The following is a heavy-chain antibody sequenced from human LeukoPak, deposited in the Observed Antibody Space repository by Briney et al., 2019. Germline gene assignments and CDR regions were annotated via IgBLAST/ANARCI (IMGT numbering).Heavy chain of an antibody. CDR3: ATEVQYYYGSGTYSY. V-gene: IGHV1-24*01. Sequence: ASVKVSCKVSGYTLTEVSIYWVRQAPGKGLEWMGGSNPEDDETIYAQKFQSRVTMTEDTSTETAYMDLSSLRSEDTAVYYCATEVQYYYGSGTYSYWGQGTLVTVSS. J-gene: IGHJ4*02. CDR1: GYTLTEVS. CDR2: SNPEDDET. D-gene: IGHD3-10*01.